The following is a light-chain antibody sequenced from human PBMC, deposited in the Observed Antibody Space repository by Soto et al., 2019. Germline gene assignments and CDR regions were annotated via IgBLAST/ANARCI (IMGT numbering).Light chain of an antibody. Sequence: QSVLTQPASVSGSPGQSITIPCTGTNSDVGGYNYVSWYQHHPGKAPKLMIYEVFNRPSGVSSRFSGSKSGTSASLAISGLRSEDEADYYCAAWDDSLSGRVFGTGTKVTVL. J-gene: IGLJ1*01. V-gene: IGLV2-14*01. CDR2: EVF. CDR1: NSDVGGYNY. CDR3: AAWDDSLSGRV.